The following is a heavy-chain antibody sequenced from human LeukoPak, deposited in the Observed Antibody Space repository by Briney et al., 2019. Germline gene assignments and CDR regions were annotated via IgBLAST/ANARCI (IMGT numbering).Heavy chain of an antibody. Sequence: SVKVSCKASGGTFSSYAISWVRQAPGQGLEWMGIISPSDGSTSYAQKFQGRVTITADKSTSTAYMELSSLRSEDTAVYYCARSWLVTPYYYYYMDVWGKGTTVTVSS. CDR2: ISPSDGST. J-gene: IGHJ6*03. V-gene: IGHV1-69*04. CDR3: ARSWLVTPYYYYYMDV. D-gene: IGHD3-16*02. CDR1: GGTFSSYA.